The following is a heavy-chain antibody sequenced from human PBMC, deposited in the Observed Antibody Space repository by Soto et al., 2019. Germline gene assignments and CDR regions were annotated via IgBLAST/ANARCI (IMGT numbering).Heavy chain of an antibody. CDR1: GGSPSSGAYC. CDR3: ARAWLHAVYAFDI. Sequence: PSQSRSLTWILAGGSPSSGAYCWNWIRQRPGKGLEWIGYIYYSERTYYSLSLKSRRSIPLDTSKNRFSLRLISVTAADTAMYYGARAWLHAVYAFDIWGQGTMVTV. D-gene: IGHD5-12*01. J-gene: IGHJ3*02. V-gene: IGHV4-31*02. CDR2: IYYSERT.